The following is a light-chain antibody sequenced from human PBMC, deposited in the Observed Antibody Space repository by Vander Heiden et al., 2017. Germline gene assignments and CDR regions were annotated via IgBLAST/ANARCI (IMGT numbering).Light chain of an antibody. V-gene: IGKV1-39*01. CDR2: AAS. Sequence: DIQMTQSPSSLSASVCDRVTITCRASQSISSYLNWYQQKPGKAPKLLIYAASSLQSGVPSRFSGSGSGTDFTLTISSLQPEDFATYYCQQSYSTPLTFGVGTKVEIK. J-gene: IGKJ4*01. CDR1: QSISSY. CDR3: QQSYSTPLT.